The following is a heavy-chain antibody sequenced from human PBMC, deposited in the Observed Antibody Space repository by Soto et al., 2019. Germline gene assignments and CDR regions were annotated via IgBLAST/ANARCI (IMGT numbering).Heavy chain of an antibody. V-gene: IGHV3-48*02. CDR1: GFTFSSYS. CDR3: ARITFPPYYDSSGDAFDI. D-gene: IGHD3-22*01. CDR2: ISSSSSTI. Sequence: EVQLVESGGGLVQPGGSLRLSCAASGFTFSSYSMNWVRQAPGKGLEWVSYISSSSSTIYYADSVKGRFTIYRDNAKNSLYLQMNSLRDEDTAVYYCARITFPPYYDSSGDAFDIWGQGTMVTVSS. J-gene: IGHJ3*02.